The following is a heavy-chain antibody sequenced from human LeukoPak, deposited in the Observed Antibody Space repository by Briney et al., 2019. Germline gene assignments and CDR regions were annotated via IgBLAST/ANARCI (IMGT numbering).Heavy chain of an antibody. V-gene: IGHV3-21*01. CDR2: ISSSSYI. D-gene: IGHD7-27*01. J-gene: IGHJ6*04. Sequence: PGGSLRLSCAASGFTFSSYSMNWVRQAPGKGLEWVSSISSSSYIYYADSVKGRFTISRDNAKNSLYLQMNSLTAEDTAVYYCARDLGLQGDVWGKGTTVTVSS. CDR3: ARDLGLQGDV. CDR1: GFTFSSYS.